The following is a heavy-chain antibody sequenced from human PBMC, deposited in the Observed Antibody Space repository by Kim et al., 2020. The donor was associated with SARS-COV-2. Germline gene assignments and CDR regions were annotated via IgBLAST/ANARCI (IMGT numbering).Heavy chain of an antibody. Sequence: YADSGKGRFTISRDNSKNTLYLQMNSLRAEDTAVYYCASIAVAGTDFDYWGQGTLVTVSS. J-gene: IGHJ4*02. V-gene: IGHV3-30*02. CDR3: ASIAVAGTDFDY. D-gene: IGHD6-19*01.